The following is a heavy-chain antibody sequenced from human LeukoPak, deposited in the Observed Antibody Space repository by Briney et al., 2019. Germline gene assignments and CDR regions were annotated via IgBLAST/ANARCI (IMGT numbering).Heavy chain of an antibody. J-gene: IGHJ2*01. CDR3: SRTSDAAWYFDL. D-gene: IGHD6-25*01. CDR1: GFTFSGSA. Sequence: GGSLRLSCAASGFTFSGSAMHWVRQASGKGREWVARVRSKDNGYATSYSASVRGRFTISRDDSKNMAYLQMDSLKTEDTAVYFCSRTSDAAWYFDLWGRGTLVTVSS. CDR2: VRSKDNGYAT. V-gene: IGHV3-73*01.